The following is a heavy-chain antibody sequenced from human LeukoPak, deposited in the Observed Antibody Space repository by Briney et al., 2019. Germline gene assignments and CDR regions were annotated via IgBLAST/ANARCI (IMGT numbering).Heavy chain of an antibody. CDR1: GGSISSYY. D-gene: IGHD6-13*01. J-gene: IGHJ6*02. Sequence: SETLSLTCTVSGGSISSYYWSWIRQPPGKGLEWIGYIYYSGSTNYNPSLKSRVTISVDTSKNQFSLKLSSVTAADTAVYYCARTAAAGLDYYYYGMDVWGQGTTVTVSS. CDR3: ARTAAAGLDYYYYGMDV. V-gene: IGHV4-59*01. CDR2: IYYSGST.